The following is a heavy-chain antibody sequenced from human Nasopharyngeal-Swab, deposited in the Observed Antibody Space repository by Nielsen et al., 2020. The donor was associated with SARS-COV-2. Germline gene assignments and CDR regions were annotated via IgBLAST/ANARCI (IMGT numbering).Heavy chain of an antibody. D-gene: IGHD3-3*01. V-gene: IGHV4-31*03. CDR3: ASVRRTIFGVVSSFDY. Sequence: LRLSCTVSGGSISSGGYYWGWIRPHPGKGLEWIGYIYYSGSTYYNPSLKSRVTISVDTSKNQFSLKLSSVTAADTAVYYCASVRRTIFGVVSSFDYWGQGTLVTVSS. J-gene: IGHJ4*02. CDR2: IYYSGST. CDR1: GGSISSGGYY.